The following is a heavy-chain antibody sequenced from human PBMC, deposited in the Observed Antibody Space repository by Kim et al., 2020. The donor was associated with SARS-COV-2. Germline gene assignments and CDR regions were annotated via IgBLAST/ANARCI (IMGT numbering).Heavy chain of an antibody. CDR3: ARHSPDDFWSGYLGPTRLYYFDY. CDR1: GGSISSSSYY. D-gene: IGHD3-3*01. J-gene: IGHJ4*02. V-gene: IGHV4-39*01. CDR2: IYYSGST. Sequence: SETLSLTCTVSGGSISSSSYYWGWIRQPPGKGLEWIGSIYYSGSTYYNPSLKSRVTISVDTSKNQFSLKLSSVTAADTAVYYCARHSPDDFWSGYLGPTRLYYFDYWGQGTLVTVSS.